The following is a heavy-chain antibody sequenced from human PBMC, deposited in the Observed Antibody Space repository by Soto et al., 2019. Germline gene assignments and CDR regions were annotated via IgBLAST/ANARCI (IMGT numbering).Heavy chain of an antibody. Sequence: QVHLVESGGGVVQPGRSLRLSCAASGFIFSSYGMHWVRQAPGKGLEWVAVISYDGSKKYYADSVKGRFTISRDILKNTLYLQMNSLRAEDTAVYSCAKDVGPDYSTHGSLSYDFYGMDVWGQGTTVTVSS. J-gene: IGHJ6*02. D-gene: IGHD4-4*01. CDR1: GFIFSSYG. CDR2: ISYDGSKK. CDR3: AKDVGPDYSTHGSLSYDFYGMDV. V-gene: IGHV3-30*18.